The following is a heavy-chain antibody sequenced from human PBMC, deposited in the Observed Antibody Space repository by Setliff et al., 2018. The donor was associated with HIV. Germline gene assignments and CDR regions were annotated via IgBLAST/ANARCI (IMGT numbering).Heavy chain of an antibody. V-gene: IGHV3-74*01. D-gene: IGHD3-10*01. J-gene: IGHJ5*01. CDR1: GFTFSSYW. Sequence: SCPDCGFTFSSYWMHWVRQAPGKGRAWVSRINSYGSSTSYADSVKGRFTISRDNAKNTMYLQMNSLRAEDTAVYYCARERGAIWFGEPFDPWGQGTMVTVSS. CDR3: ARERGAIWFGEPFDP. CDR2: INSYGSST.